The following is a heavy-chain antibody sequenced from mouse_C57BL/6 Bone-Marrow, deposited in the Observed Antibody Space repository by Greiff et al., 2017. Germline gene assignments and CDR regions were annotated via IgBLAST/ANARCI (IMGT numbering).Heavy chain of an antibody. CDR1: GFNIKDYY. CDR2: IDPEDGET. CDR3: EGGYGNSYYFDY. V-gene: IGHV14-2*01. D-gene: IGHD2-1*01. Sequence: EVQLQQSGAELVKPGASVKLSCTASGFNIKDYYMHWVKQRTEQGLEWIGRIDPEDGETKYAPKFQGKATITADKSSNTAYLQLSSLTSEDTAVYYCEGGYGNSYYFDYWGQGTTLTVSS. J-gene: IGHJ2*01.